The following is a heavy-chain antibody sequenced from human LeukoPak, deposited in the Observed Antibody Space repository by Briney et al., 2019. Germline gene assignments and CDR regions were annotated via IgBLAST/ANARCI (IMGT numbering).Heavy chain of an antibody. CDR3: AKYYSDSGVGDFFFEY. J-gene: IGHJ4*02. Sequence: GGSLSLPCVASGLTFSNYAMSWFRQAPGKGLEWVSGITSGFTPHYADSVKGRFTISRDNSKNTFHLQMNSLRAEDTAVYYCAKYYSDSGVGDFFFEYWGQGTLVTVSS. D-gene: IGHD1-26*01. V-gene: IGHV3-23*01. CDR1: GLTFSNYA. CDR2: ITSGFTP.